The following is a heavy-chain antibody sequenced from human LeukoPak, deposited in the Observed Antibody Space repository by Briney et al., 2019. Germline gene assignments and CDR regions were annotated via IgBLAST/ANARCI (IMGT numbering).Heavy chain of an antibody. V-gene: IGHV3-7*01. CDR2: IKQYSTDN. Sequence: WLSNIKQYSTDNFYVHSVKGRFTISRDNATTSLYMQMNSLRAEDTAVYYCARGSSPYYFDYWGQGTLVTVSS. CDR3: ARGSSPYYFDY. J-gene: IGHJ4*02.